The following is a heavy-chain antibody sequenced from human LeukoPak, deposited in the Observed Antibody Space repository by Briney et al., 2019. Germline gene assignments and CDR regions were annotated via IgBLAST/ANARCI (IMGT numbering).Heavy chain of an antibody. CDR1: GFTFSSYA. V-gene: IGHV3-23*01. Sequence: GGSLRLSCAASGFTFSSYAMSWVRQAPGKGLEWVSAISGSGGSTYYADSVKGRFTTSRDNSKNTLYLQMNSLRAEDTAVYYCAKDPPHTVTTIAGDYWGQGTLVTVSS. D-gene: IGHD4-17*01. CDR3: AKDPPHTVTTIAGDY. J-gene: IGHJ4*02. CDR2: ISGSGGST.